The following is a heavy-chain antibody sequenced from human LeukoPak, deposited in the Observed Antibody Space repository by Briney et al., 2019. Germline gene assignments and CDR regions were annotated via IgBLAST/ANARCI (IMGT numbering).Heavy chain of an antibody. V-gene: IGHV4-59*01. Sequence: SETLSLTCTVSGGSISDYYWSWIRQPPGKGLEWIGYIYYSGSTNYNPSLKSRVTISVDTSKNQFSLKLSSVTAADTAVYYCASMIEDAFFDYWGQGTLVTVSS. CDR1: GGSISDYY. CDR3: ASMIEDAFFDY. D-gene: IGHD3-22*01. J-gene: IGHJ4*02. CDR2: IYYSGST.